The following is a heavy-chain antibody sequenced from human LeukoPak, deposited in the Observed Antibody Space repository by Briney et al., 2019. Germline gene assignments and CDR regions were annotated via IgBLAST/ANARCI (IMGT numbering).Heavy chain of an antibody. Sequence: PGGSLRLSCAASGFTFSDYYMSWIRQSPGKGLEWIGEMHYSGGTSYNPSLKSRVTLSLDTSKNQFSLKLSSVTAADTAVYYCARGVLTDYYFDLWGRGTLVTVSS. V-gene: IGHV4-34*01. D-gene: IGHD4-17*01. CDR2: MHYSGGT. J-gene: IGHJ2*01. CDR1: GFTFSDYY. CDR3: ARGVLTDYYFDL.